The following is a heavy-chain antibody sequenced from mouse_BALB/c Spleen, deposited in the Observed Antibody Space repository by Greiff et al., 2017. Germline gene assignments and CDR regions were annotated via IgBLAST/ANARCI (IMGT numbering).Heavy chain of an antibody. D-gene: IGHD2-14*01. CDR1: GYTFTDYW. Sequence: VQLQQPGAELVMPGASVKMSCKASGYTFTDYWMHWVKQRPGQGLEWIGAIDTSDSYTSYNQKFKGKATLTVDESSSTAYMQLSSLTSEDSAVYYCASYRYGYYFDYWGQGTTLTVSS. CDR3: ASYRYGYYFDY. J-gene: IGHJ2*01. CDR2: IDTSDSYT. V-gene: IGHV1-69*01.